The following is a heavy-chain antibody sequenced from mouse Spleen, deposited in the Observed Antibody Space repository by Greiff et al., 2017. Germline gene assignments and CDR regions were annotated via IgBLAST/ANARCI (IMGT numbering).Heavy chain of an antibody. V-gene: IGHV5-9-3*01. CDR1: GFTFSSYA. CDR2: ISSGGGNT. D-gene: IGHD2-4*01. J-gene: IGHJ4*01. CDR3: ARRDFYAMDY. Sequence: DVQLQESGGGLVKLGGSLKLSCAASGFTFSSYAMSWVRQTPEKRLEWVATISSGGGNTYYPDSVKGRFTISRDNAKNTLYLQMSSLKSEDTAMYYCARRDFYAMDYWGQGTSVTVSS.